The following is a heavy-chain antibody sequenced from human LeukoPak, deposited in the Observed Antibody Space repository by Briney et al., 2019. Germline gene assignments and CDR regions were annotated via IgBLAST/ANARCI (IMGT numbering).Heavy chain of an antibody. V-gene: IGHV4-34*01. Sequence: SETLSLTCAVYGGSFSGYYWSWLRQPPGKGLEWIGEINHSGSTNYNPSLKSRVTISVDTSKNQFSLKLSSVTAADTAVYYCASQVRLERRYYYYYMGVWGKGTTVTVSS. CDR3: ASQVRLERRYYYYYMGV. CDR2: INHSGST. D-gene: IGHD1-1*01. J-gene: IGHJ6*03. CDR1: GGSFSGYY.